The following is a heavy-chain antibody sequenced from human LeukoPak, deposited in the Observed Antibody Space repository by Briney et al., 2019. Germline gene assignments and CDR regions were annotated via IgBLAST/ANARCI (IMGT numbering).Heavy chain of an antibody. V-gene: IGHV3-66*01. CDR1: GFTVSSNY. Sequence: GGSLRLSCAASGFTVSSNYMNWVRQAPGKGLEWVSVIYSDGSTYYADSVKGRFTISRDNSRNTLHLQMNNLRAEDTAVYYCARFGVYYYAMDVWGQGTTVTVSS. CDR2: IYSDGST. D-gene: IGHD3-10*01. J-gene: IGHJ6*02. CDR3: ARFGVYYYAMDV.